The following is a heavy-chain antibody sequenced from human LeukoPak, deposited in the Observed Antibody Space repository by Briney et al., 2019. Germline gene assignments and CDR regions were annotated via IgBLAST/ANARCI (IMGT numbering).Heavy chain of an antibody. J-gene: IGHJ6*03. CDR2: IYYSGST. CDR1: GGSISSSSYY. Sequence: PSETLSLTCTVSGGSISSSSYYWGWIRQPPGKGLEWIGSIYYSGSTYYNPSLKSRVTISVDTSKNQFSLNLRSVTAADTAVYFCAREVANHYEISGYYYYYYYMDVWGNGTTVAVSS. V-gene: IGHV4-39*07. D-gene: IGHD3-22*01. CDR3: AREVANHYEISGYYYYYYYMDV.